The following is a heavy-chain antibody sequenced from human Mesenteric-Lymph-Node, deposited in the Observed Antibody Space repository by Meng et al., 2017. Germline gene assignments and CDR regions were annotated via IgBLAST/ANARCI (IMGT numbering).Heavy chain of an antibody. D-gene: IGHD2-8*01. CDR1: GDSISSSSYS. J-gene: IGHJ4*02. CDR3: ARAYIRRVMGGYGY. Sequence: SETLSLTCTVSGDSISSSSYSWGWIRQPPGKGLEWIGSIYYTGRTYYNPSLKSRVTISVDTSKNQFSLKLSSVTAADTAVYYCARAYIRRVMGGYGYWGQGTLVTVSS. CDR2: IYYTGRT. V-gene: IGHV4-39*07.